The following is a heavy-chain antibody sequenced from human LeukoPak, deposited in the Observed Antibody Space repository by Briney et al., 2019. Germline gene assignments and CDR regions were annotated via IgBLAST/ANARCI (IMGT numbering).Heavy chain of an antibody. D-gene: IGHD3-3*01. CDR2: INSNSGGT. CDR3: ARDAAEEVIISSNFDY. CDR1: GYTFTGYY. J-gene: IGHJ4*02. V-gene: IGHV1-2*02. Sequence: AASVKVSCKASGYTFTGYYMHWVRQAPGQGLEWMGWINSNSGGTNYAQKFQGRVTMTRDTSISTAYMELSRLRSDDTAVYYCARDAAEEVIISSNFDYWGQGTLVTVSS.